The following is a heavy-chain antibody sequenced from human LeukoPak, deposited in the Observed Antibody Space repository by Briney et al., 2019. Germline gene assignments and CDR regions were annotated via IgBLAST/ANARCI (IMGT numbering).Heavy chain of an antibody. CDR2: INQDGSAQ. CDR3: ARSAR. V-gene: IGHV3-7*01. CDR1: GFTSGTSW. Sequence: GGSLRLSCAASGFTSGTSWRSWVRQAPGKGLEWVANINQDGSAQCYVDSVKGRFTISRDNAKSSLYLQMNSLRAEDTAVYYCARSARWGQGTLVTVSS. J-gene: IGHJ4*02.